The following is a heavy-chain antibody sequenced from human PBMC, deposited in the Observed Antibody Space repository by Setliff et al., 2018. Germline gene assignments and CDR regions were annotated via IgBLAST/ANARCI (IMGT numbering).Heavy chain of an antibody. CDR1: GFGFTTFG. D-gene: IGHD2-15*01. CDR2: LIPMFGTP. V-gene: IGHV1-69*05. Sequence: GASVKVSCKTSGFGFTTFGFSWVRQAPGQGLEWMGGLIPMFGTPGYAQKFQDRVTITTDESTSTAYMELDSLRSEDTAVYYCARSPAVLGIVYLDPWGQGTLVTVSS. CDR3: ARSPAVLGIVYLDP. J-gene: IGHJ5*02.